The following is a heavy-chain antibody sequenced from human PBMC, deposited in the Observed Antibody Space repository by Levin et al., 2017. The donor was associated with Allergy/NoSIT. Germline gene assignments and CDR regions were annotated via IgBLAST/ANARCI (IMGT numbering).Heavy chain of an antibody. CDR3: ARLGGGYRFYNGMDV. CDR1: GYSFSDYW. V-gene: IGHV5-51*01. J-gene: IGHJ6*02. Sequence: RSGGSLRLSCKASGYSFSDYWITWVRQMPGKGLEWMGIIYPGDSETRYSPSFQGQVTMSADTSISTAYLQWSTLRASDTAMYYCARLGGGYRFYNGMDVWGLGTTVTVSS. CDR2: IYPGDSET. D-gene: IGHD3-16*02.